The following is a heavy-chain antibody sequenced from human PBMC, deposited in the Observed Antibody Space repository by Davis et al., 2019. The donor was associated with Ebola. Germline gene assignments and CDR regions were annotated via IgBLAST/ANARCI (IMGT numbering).Heavy chain of an antibody. V-gene: IGHV3-48*02. D-gene: IGHD6-6*01. CDR3: ARDQGAIAARPSAFDM. CDR2: ISTSSSPI. CDR1: AFSFSSYS. J-gene: IGHJ3*02. Sequence: PGRSLRLSCAASAFSFSSYSMNWVRQAPGKGLEWVSYISTSSSPIYYADSVKGRFTISRDNAKNSLYLQMNSLRDEDTAVYYCARDQGAIAARPSAFDMWGQGTMVTVSS.